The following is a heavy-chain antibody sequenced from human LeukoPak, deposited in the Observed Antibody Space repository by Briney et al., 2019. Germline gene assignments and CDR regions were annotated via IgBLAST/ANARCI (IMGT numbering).Heavy chain of an antibody. J-gene: IGHJ1*01. CDR2: IKSDGST. CDR3: ARAPSEIGGYYPEYFRY. Sequence: PGGSLRLSCAASGFTFSTYWMHWVRQAPGKGLVWVSRIKSDGSTNYADSVKGRFTISRDNANNTLSLQMNSLRPEDTGVYYCARAPSEIGGYYPEYFRYWGQGTLVTVSS. CDR1: GFTFSTYW. V-gene: IGHV3-74*01. D-gene: IGHD3-22*01.